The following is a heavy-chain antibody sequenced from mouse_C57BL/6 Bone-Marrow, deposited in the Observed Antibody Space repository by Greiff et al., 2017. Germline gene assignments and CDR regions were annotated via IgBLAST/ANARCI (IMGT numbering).Heavy chain of an antibody. J-gene: IGHJ1*03. D-gene: IGHD1-1*01. CDR3: ARWISTVVARDFDV. V-gene: IGHV1-61*01. CDR2: IYPSDSET. CDR1: GYTFTSYW. Sequence: QVQLQQPGAELVRPGSSVKLSCKASGYTFTSYWMDWVKQRPGQGLEWIGNIYPSDSETHYNQKFKDKATLTVDKSSSTAYMRLSSLASEDSAVYDCARWISTVVARDFDVWGTGTTVTVSS.